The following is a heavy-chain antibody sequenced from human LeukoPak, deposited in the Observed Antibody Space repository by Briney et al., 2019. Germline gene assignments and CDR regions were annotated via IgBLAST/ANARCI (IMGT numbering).Heavy chain of an antibody. CDR1: GFTFSSHS. CDR3: ARVAAGYSVNYFDY. D-gene: IGHD4-23*01. J-gene: IGHJ4*02. CDR2: ISSGISSI. Sequence: GGSLRLSCAASGFTFSSHSMNWVRQAPGKGLEWISYISSGISSIYYVDSVKGRFAISRNNAKNSLYLQMNSLRDEDTAVYYCARVAAGYSVNYFDYWGQGTLVTVSS. V-gene: IGHV3-48*02.